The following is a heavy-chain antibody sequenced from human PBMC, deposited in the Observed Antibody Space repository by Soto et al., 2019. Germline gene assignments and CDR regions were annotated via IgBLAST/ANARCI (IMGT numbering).Heavy chain of an antibody. CDR2: IYPGDSDT. CDR1: GYSFTSYW. CDR3: ATSIRYCSSTSCPKDPFDI. D-gene: IGHD2-2*01. Sequence: GESLKISCKGSGYSFTSYWIGWVRQMPGKGLEWMGIIYPGDSDTRYSPSFQGQVTISADKSISTAYLQWSSLKASDTAMYYCATSIRYCSSTSCPKDPFDIWGQGTMVTVSS. J-gene: IGHJ3*02. V-gene: IGHV5-51*01.